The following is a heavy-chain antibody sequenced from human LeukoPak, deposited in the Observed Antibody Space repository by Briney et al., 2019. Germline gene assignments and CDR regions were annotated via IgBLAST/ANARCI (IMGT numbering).Heavy chain of an antibody. CDR3: ARNWNQGVFDY. CDR2: ISAYNGNT. D-gene: IGHD1-20*01. V-gene: IGHV1-18*01. CDR1: HYTFTNYG. J-gene: IGHJ4*02. Sequence: ASVKVSCKASHYTFTNYGISWVRQAPGQGLEWMGWISAYNGNTNYAQKLQGRVTMTTDTSTSTAYMELRSLRSDDTAVYYCARNWNQGVFDYWGQGTLVTVSS.